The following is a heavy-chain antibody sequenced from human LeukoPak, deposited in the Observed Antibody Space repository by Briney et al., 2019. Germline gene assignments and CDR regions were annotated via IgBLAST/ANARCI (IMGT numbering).Heavy chain of an antibody. Sequence: GGSLRLSCAASGFTFDDYGMSWVRQGPGKGLEWVSGINWNGGSTGYADSVKGRFTISRDNAKNSLYLQMNSLRAEDTALYYCARGSIYYYDTFFDYWGQGTLVTVSS. D-gene: IGHD3-22*01. J-gene: IGHJ4*02. CDR2: INWNGGST. V-gene: IGHV3-20*04. CDR3: ARGSIYYYDTFFDY. CDR1: GFTFDDYG.